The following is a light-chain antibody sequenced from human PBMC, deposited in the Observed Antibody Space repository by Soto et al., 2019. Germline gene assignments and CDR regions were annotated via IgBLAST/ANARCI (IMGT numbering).Light chain of an antibody. CDR2: GAS. CDR3: QQQGRSWIT. J-gene: IGKJ5*01. CDR1: QSVSSN. V-gene: IGKV3-20*01. Sequence: EVLMTQSPDTLYVSPGERVTLSCRARQSVSSNLAWYQQKPGQAPRLLIYGASSRATGIPDRFSGSGSGTDFTLTISRLEPEDFAVYYCQQQGRSWITFGQGNRLEIK.